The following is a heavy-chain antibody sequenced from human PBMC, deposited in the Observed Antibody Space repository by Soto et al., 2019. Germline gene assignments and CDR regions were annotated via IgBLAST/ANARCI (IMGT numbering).Heavy chain of an antibody. CDR1: GFSLSNARMG. V-gene: IGHV2-26*01. CDR2: IFSNDEK. CDR3: AXXXEXXLDXXFDP. D-gene: IGHD1-1*01. Sequence: QVTLKESGPVLVKPTETLTLTCTVSGFSLSNARMGVSWIRQPPGKALEWLAHIFSNDEKSYSTSLKSRLTISKDTXKSQVVLTMTNMDPXXTATYYCAXXXEXXLDXXFDPWGQGTLVTVSS. J-gene: IGHJ5*02.